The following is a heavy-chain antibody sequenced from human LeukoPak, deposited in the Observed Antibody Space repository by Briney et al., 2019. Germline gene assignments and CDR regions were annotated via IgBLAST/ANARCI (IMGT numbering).Heavy chain of an antibody. CDR3: AANSADYNTLGSSYKV. V-gene: IGHV4-38-2*02. CDR2: ISYSGTT. Sequence: SETLSLTCTVSGYSISSGYYWGWIRQPPGKELEWIGSISYSGTTYYNPSLLSRVTISVDTSKNHFSLKLSSVTAADTAVYYCAANSADYNTLGSSYKVWGQGTLVTVSS. CDR1: GYSISSGYY. J-gene: IGHJ4*02. D-gene: IGHD3-10*01.